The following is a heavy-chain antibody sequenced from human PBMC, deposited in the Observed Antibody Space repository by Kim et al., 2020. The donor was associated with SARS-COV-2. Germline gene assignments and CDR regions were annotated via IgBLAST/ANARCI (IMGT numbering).Heavy chain of an antibody. CDR2: INRGGRST. J-gene: IGHJ2*01. Sequence: WGSLRLSCSASGFTFNTYVMSWVRQAPGKGLEWVSTINRGGRSTFYAASVKGRFTVSRDNSKHTLYLQVCSLRAADTAFYYCSIDSEGCVRYPSWCRGTL. D-gene: IGHD1-20*01. CDR3: SIDSEGCVRYPS. V-gene: IGHV3-23*01. CDR1: GFTFNTYV.